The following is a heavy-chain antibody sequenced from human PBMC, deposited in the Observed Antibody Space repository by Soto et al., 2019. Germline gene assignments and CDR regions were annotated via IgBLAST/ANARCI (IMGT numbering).Heavy chain of an antibody. J-gene: IGHJ5*02. CDR1: GYTFTNYG. V-gene: IGHV1-18*01. Sequence: QVQLVQSGGEVKKPGASVKVSCKASGYTFTNYGISCVRQAPGQGLEWMGWINVYNGNTKYAQKGQGRGTMTTDTSTSTAYMELRSLRSDDTAVYYCARGVGSGSYYNQYNWFDPWGQGTLVTVSS. CDR2: INVYNGNT. D-gene: IGHD3-10*01. CDR3: ARGVGSGSYYNQYNWFDP.